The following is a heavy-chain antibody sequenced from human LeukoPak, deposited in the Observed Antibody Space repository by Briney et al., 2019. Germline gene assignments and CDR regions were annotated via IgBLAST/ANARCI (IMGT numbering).Heavy chain of an antibody. Sequence: GGSLRLSCAASGFIVSNSYMSWVRQAPGKGLEWVSVLHTGGRTFYADSVMSRFTISTDNSKNTLFLQMNSLRAEDTAVYYCARDPSGNLYFDYWGQGALVTVSS. CDR1: GFIVSNSY. V-gene: IGHV3-53*01. D-gene: IGHD6-19*01. J-gene: IGHJ4*02. CDR2: LHTGGRT. CDR3: ARDPSGNLYFDY.